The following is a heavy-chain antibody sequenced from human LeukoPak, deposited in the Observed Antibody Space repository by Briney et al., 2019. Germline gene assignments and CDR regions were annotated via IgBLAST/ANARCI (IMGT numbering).Heavy chain of an antibody. CDR2: ISSSSYI. J-gene: IGHJ3*02. CDR3: ARGYCSSTSCYWNAFDI. V-gene: IGHV3-69-1*01. D-gene: IGHD2-2*01. Sequence: PGGSLRLSCSPSGLTVSGNYMNWVRQAPGKGLEWVSSISSSSYIYYADSVKGRFTISRDNAKNSLYLQMNSLRAEDTAVYYCARGYCSSTSCYWNAFDIWGQGTMVTVSS. CDR1: GLTVSGNY.